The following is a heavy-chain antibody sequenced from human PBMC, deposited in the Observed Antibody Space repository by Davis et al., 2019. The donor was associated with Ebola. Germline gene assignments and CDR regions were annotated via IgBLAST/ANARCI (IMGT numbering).Heavy chain of an antibody. CDR1: GFTFSSYG. J-gene: IGHJ3*02. Sequence: SCKASGFTFSSYGMHWVRQAPGKGLEWVAVIWYDGSNKYYADSVKGRFTISRDNSKNTLYLQMNSLRAEDTAVYYCARRTPAHAFDIWGQGTMVTVSS. V-gene: IGHV3-33*01. CDR3: ARRTPAHAFDI. CDR2: IWYDGSNK.